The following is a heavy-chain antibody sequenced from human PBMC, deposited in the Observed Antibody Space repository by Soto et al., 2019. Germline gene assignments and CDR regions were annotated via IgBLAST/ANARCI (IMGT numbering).Heavy chain of an antibody. V-gene: IGHV4-59*08. J-gene: IGHJ4*02. CDR3: ARVNYDILTGSIITPSYYFDY. Sequence: SETLSLTCTVSGGSISSYYWSWIRQPPGKGLEWIGYIYYSGSTNYNPSLKSRVTISVDASKNQFSLKLSSVTAADTAVYYCARVNYDILTGSIITPSYYFDYWGQGTPVTVSS. D-gene: IGHD3-9*01. CDR1: GGSISSYY. CDR2: IYYSGST.